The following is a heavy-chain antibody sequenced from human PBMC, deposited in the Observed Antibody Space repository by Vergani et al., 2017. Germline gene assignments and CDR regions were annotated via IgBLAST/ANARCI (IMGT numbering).Heavy chain of an antibody. CDR2: IRWNSGSI. CDR3: AKGANWNALINWFNP. J-gene: IGHJ5*02. V-gene: IGHV3-9*01. CDR1: GFTFGDYA. Sequence: EVQLVESGGGLVQPGRSLRLSCTASGFTFGDYAMHWVRQAPGKGLEWVSGIRWNSGSIGYADSVKGRFTISRDNAKNSLYLQMHSLRAEDTALYYCAKGANWNALINWFNPWGQGTLVTVSS. D-gene: IGHD1-20*01.